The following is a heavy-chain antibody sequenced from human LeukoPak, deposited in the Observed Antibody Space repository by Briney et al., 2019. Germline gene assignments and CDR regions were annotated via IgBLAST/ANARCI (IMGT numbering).Heavy chain of an antibody. CDR3: ARAAAIGPPDAFDI. D-gene: IGHD5-18*01. V-gene: IGHV3-30*04. CDR1: GFTFSSYA. J-gene: IGHJ3*02. Sequence: GGSLRLSCAASGFTFSSYAMRWVRQAPGKGLEWVAVISYDGSNKYSVKGRFTISRDNSKNTLYLQMNSLRAEDTAVYYCARAAAIGPPDAFDIWGQGTMVTVSS. CDR2: ISYDGSNK.